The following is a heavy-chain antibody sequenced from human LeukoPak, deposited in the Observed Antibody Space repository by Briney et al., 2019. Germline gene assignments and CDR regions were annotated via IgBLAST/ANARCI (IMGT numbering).Heavy chain of an antibody. CDR2: INPNSGGT. Sequence: ASVKVSCKASGYTFTGHYMHWVRQAPGQGLEWMGWINPNSGGTNYAQKFQGRVTMTRDTSISTAYMELSRLRSDDTAVYYCARGTVVTPPRCYYYMDVWGKGTTVTVSS. V-gene: IGHV1-2*02. D-gene: IGHD4-23*01. CDR3: ARGTVVTPPRCYYYMDV. CDR1: GYTFTGHY. J-gene: IGHJ6*03.